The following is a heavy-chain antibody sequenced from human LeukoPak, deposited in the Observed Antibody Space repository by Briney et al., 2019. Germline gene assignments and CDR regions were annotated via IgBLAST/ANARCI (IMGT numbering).Heavy chain of an antibody. Sequence: GGSLRLSCAASGFTFSNYWMHWVRQDPGEGLVWVSFINPDGSTTNYADSVKGRFTISRDNAKNALYLQMNSLRAEDTAVYYCAKAWRIAAAETGFDYWGQGTLVTVSS. CDR1: GFTFSNYW. CDR3: AKAWRIAAAETGFDY. J-gene: IGHJ4*02. CDR2: INPDGSTT. D-gene: IGHD6-13*01. V-gene: IGHV3-74*01.